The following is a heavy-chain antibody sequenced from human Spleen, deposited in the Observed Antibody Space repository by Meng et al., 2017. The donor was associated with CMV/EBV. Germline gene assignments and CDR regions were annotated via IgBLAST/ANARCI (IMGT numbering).Heavy chain of an antibody. D-gene: IGHD2-2*01. CDR3: ARNPRLGYCSGTSCYPDY. V-gene: IGHV3-21*01. Sequence: GESLKISCAASGFMFSSYSMNWVRQPPGKGLEWVSSISSSSGDYIYYAESVKGRFTISRDNAKNSLYLQMDSLRVDDTAVYYCARNPRLGYCSGTSCYPDYWGQGTLVTVSS. CDR2: ISSSSGDYI. CDR1: GFMFSSYS. J-gene: IGHJ4*02.